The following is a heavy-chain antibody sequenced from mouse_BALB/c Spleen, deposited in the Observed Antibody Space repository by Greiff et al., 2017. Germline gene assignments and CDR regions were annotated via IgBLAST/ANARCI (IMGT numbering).Heavy chain of an antibody. CDR1: GYTFTNYW. D-gene: IGHD1-1*01. J-gene: IGHJ4*01. CDR3: ARGYYGSSRYAMDY. Sequence: QVQLQQPGAELVKPGASVKLSCKAAGYTFTNYWIGWVKQRPGHGLEWIGDIYPGGGYTNYNEKFKGKATLTADTSSSTAYMQLSSLTSEDSAIYYCARGYYGSSRYAMDYWGQGTSVTVSS. V-gene: IGHV1-63*02. CDR2: IYPGGGYT.